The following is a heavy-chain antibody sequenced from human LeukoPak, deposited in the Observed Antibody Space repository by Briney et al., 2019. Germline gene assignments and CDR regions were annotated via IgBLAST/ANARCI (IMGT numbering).Heavy chain of an antibody. J-gene: IGHJ5*02. Sequence: PSQTLSLTCSVSGGSISSGSYYWSWIRQPAGKGLEWIGRIYTSGSTNYNPSLKSRVTMSVDTSKNQFSLKLSSVTAADTAVYYCARDQPDYYDSSGYYFTAFDPWGQGTLVTVSS. CDR2: IYTSGST. CDR3: ARDQPDYYDSSGYYFTAFDP. V-gene: IGHV4-61*02. D-gene: IGHD3-22*01. CDR1: GGSISSGSYY.